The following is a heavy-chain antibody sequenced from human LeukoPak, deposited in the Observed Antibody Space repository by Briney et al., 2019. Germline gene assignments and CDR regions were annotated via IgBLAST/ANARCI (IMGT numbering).Heavy chain of an antibody. CDR2: IYYSGST. CDR1: GGSISSYY. D-gene: IGHD3-22*01. Sequence: SETLSLTCTVSGGSISSYYWSWIRQPPGKGLEWIGYIYYSGSTNYSPSLKSRVTISVDTSKNQFSLKLSSVTAADTAVYYCARLHYYDSSGQSDYWGQGTLVTVSS. V-gene: IGHV4-59*08. J-gene: IGHJ4*02. CDR3: ARLHYYDSSGQSDY.